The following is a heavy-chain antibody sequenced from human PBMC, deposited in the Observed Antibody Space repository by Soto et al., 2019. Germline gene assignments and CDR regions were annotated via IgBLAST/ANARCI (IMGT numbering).Heavy chain of an antibody. Sequence: GGSLRLSCAASGFTVSSNYMSWVRQAPGKGLEWVSVIYSGGSTYYADSVKGRFTISRDNSKNTLYLQMNSLRAEDTAVYYCASLQSWYYYGSRWFDPWGQGTLVTVSS. J-gene: IGHJ5*02. D-gene: IGHD3-10*01. CDR2: IYSGGST. CDR1: GFTVSSNY. V-gene: IGHV3-53*01. CDR3: ASLQSWYYYGSRWFDP.